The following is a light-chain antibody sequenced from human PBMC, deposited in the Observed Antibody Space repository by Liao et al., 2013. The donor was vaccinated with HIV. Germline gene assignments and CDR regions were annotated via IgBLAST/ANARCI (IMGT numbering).Light chain of an antibody. V-gene: IGLV3-21*04. CDR1: NIGGKS. J-gene: IGLJ3*02. CDR2: YDS. Sequence: SYELTQPPSLSVAPGETARVTCGGNNIGGKSVHWYQQQPGQAPVLVISYDSERPSGIPERFSGSNSGNTATLTISRVEAGDEADYYCQVWDSSSDPRGVFGGGTKLTVL. CDR3: QVWDSSSDPRGV.